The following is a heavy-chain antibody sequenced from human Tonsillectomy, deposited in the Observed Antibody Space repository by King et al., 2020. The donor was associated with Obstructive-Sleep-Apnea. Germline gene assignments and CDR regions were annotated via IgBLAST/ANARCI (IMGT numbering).Heavy chain of an antibody. V-gene: IGHV3-20*01. CDR2: INWNGGST. CDR3: AGXGGGGDYPYYYYYYGMDV. CDR1: GFTFDDYA. D-gene: IGHD3-16*01. Sequence: QLVQSGGGVVRPGGSLRLSCAASGFTFDDYAMSWVRQAPGKGLEWVSGINWNGGSTGYADSVKGRFTISRDNPKKSLYLQMNSLRAEDTALYHCAGXGGGGDYPYYYYYYGMDVWGQGTTVTVSS. J-gene: IGHJ6*02.